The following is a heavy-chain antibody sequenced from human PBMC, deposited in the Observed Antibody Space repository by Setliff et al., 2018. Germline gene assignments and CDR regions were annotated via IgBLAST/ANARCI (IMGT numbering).Heavy chain of an antibody. V-gene: IGHV1-18*01. Sequence: ASVKVSCKASGYTFRNYAFAWVRQAPGQGLEWVGWISVYNGDTDYAQKFQGRVTITTDESTSTAYMELSSLRSEDTAVYYCARATRNNFDYWGQGTLVTVSS. CDR2: ISVYNGDT. CDR1: GYTFRNYA. J-gene: IGHJ4*02. CDR3: ARATRNNFDY.